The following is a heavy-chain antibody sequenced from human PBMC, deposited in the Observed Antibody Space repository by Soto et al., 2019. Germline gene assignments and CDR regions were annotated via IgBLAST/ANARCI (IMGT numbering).Heavy chain of an antibody. CDR1: GYTLIDYY. CDR2: INPKTGDT. Sequence: QVQLAQSGAEVKKPGASVKFSCKASGYTLIDYYIHWVRQAPGRGLEWMGWINPKTGDTYSAQNFQGRVTTTRDTSIDTGYMELSRLQSDDTAVYYCARSSGSYSYYGMDVWGQGTTLTVSS. J-gene: IGHJ6*02. CDR3: ARSSGSYSYYGMDV. V-gene: IGHV1-2*02. D-gene: IGHD1-26*01.